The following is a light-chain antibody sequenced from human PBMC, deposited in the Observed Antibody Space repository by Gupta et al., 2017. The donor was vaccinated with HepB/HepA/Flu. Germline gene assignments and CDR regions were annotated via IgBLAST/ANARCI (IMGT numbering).Light chain of an antibody. CDR2: GAS. J-gene: IGKJ2*01. Sequence: DIQMTQSPSSLSASVGDRVTITCRASQSISSYLNWYQQKPGKAPKLLIYGASSLESGVPSRFSGSESGTDFTLTISSLQPEDFATYYCQQSYNTLRTFGQGTKLEIK. CDR3: QQSYNTLRT. V-gene: IGKV1-39*01. CDR1: QSISSY.